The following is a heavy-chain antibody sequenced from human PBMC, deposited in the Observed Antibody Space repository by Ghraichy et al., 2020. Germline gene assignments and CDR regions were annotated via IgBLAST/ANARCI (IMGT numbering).Heavy chain of an antibody. J-gene: IGHJ4*02. Sequence: GSLRLSCTVSGGSISSYYWSWIRQPAGKGLEWIGRIYTSGSTNYNPSLKSRVTMSVDTSKNQFSLKLSSVTAADTAVYYCARGAVAGHFDYWGQGTLVTVSS. CDR2: IYTSGST. D-gene: IGHD6-19*01. CDR3: ARGAVAGHFDY. CDR1: GGSISSYY. V-gene: IGHV4-4*07.